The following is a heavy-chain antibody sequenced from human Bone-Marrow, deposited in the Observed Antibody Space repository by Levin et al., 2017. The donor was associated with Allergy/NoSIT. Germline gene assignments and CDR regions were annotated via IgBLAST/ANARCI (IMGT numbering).Heavy chain of an antibody. Sequence: SQTLSLTCTVSGDSISSTNFYYHWIRQHPGKGLEWIGSIYSSGTSFYNPSLKSRTTISVDASKNLFSLNLTSVTAADTAVYYCARDSSGSYYNCLLDFWGQGTLVTVSS. CDR3: ARDSSGSYYNCLLDF. D-gene: IGHD3-10*01. J-gene: IGHJ4*02. CDR1: GDSISSTNFY. CDR2: IYSSGTS. V-gene: IGHV4-31*03.